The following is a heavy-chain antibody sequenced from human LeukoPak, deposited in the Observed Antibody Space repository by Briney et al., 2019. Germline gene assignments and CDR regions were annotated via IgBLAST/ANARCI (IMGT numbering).Heavy chain of an antibody. Sequence: GGSLRLSCAASGFTFSSYRMHWVRQAPGKGLVWVSRINSDGSSTSYADSVKGRFTISRDNAKNTLYLQMNSLRAEDTAVYYCARDLIGGVAAYYFDYWGQGTLVTVSS. CDR3: ARDLIGGVAAYYFDY. CDR1: GFTFSSYR. D-gene: IGHD3-10*01. J-gene: IGHJ4*02. V-gene: IGHV3-74*01. CDR2: INSDGSST.